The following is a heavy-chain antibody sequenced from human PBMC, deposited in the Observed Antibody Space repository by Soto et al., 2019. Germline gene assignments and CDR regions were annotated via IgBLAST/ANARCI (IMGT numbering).Heavy chain of an antibody. CDR2: ISYDGSNK. CDR3: AKAGVVAAINI. CDR1: GFTFSSYG. V-gene: IGHV3-30*18. Sequence: QPGGSLRLSCAASGFTFSSYGMHWVRQAPGKGLEWVAVISYDGSNKYYADSVKGRFTISRDNSKNTLYLQMNSLRAEDTAVYYCAKAGVVAAINIWGQGTMVTVSS. J-gene: IGHJ3*02. D-gene: IGHD2-15*01.